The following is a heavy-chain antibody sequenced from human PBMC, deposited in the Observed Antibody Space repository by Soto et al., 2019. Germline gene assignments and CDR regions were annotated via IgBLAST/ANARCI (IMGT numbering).Heavy chain of an antibody. V-gene: IGHV1-8*01. D-gene: IGHD1-1*01. J-gene: IGHJ6*03. CDR3: ARRDWNDVSGYYYYYYMDV. CDR2: MNPNSGNT. CDR1: GYTFTSYD. Sequence: ASVKVSCKASGYTFTSYDINWVRQATGQGLEWMGWMNPNSGNTGYAQKFQGRVTMTRNTSISTAYRELSSLRSEDTAVYYCARRDWNDVSGYYYYYYMDVWGKGTTVTVSS.